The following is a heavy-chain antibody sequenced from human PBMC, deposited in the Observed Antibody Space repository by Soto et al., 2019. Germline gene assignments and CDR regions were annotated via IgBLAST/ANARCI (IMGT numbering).Heavy chain of an antibody. CDR2: INSDGSST. CDR1: GFTFSSYW. V-gene: IGHV3-74*01. D-gene: IGHD3-3*01. Sequence: GGSLRLSCAASGFTFSSYWMHWVRQAPGKGLVWVSRINSDGSSTSYADSVKGRFTISRDNAKNTLYLQMNSLRAEDTAVYYCARARPTITIFGVVQPNFHYMDVWGKGTTVTVSS. CDR3: ARARPTITIFGVVQPNFHYMDV. J-gene: IGHJ6*03.